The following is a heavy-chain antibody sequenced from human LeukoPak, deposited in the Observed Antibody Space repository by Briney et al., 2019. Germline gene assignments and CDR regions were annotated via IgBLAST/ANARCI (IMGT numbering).Heavy chain of an antibody. CDR3: ARGGLWVVRPVDY. D-gene: IGHD3-10*01. CDR1: GGSFSGYY. V-gene: IGHV4-34*01. Sequence: KPSETLSLTCAVYGGSFSGYYWNWIRQPPGKGLEWIGEVNHSGSTNYNPSLKSRVTISVDTSKNQFSLKLSSVTAADTAVYYCARGGLWVVRPVDYWGQGTLVTVSS. J-gene: IGHJ4*02. CDR2: VNHSGST.